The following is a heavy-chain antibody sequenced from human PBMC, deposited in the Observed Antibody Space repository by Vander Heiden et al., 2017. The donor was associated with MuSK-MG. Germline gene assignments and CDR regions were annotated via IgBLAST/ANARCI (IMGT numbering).Heavy chain of an antibody. CDR1: GFTFSSYS. J-gene: IGHJ4*02. D-gene: IGHD3-22*01. V-gene: IGHV3-21*01. Sequence: EVQLVESGGGLVKPGGSLRLSCAASGFTFSSYSMHWVRQAPGKGLEWVSSISSSSSYIYYADSVKGRFTISRDNAKNSLYLQMNSLRAEDTAVYYCARDRIHYYDSSGYYVHYFDYWGQGTLVTVSS. CDR2: ISSSSSYI. CDR3: ARDRIHYYDSSGYYVHYFDY.